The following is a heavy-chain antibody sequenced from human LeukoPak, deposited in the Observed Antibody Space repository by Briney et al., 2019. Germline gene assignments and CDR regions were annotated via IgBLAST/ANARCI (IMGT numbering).Heavy chain of an antibody. Sequence: ASVKVSCKVSGYTLTEISLHWVRQDPGKGLEWMGGFDREDGETMYAQKFQGRVTMTEDTSTDTAFMELSSLRSEDTAVYYCATVGYSYGAFDYWGQGTLVIVSS. CDR3: ATVGYSYGAFDY. CDR2: FDREDGET. D-gene: IGHD5-18*01. CDR1: GYTLTEIS. V-gene: IGHV1-24*01. J-gene: IGHJ4*02.